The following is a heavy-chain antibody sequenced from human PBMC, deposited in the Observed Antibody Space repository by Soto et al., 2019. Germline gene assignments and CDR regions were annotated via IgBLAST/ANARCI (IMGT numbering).Heavy chain of an antibody. CDR3: ALTGSSWYDDY. CDR2: ISSSSSYI. J-gene: IGHJ4*02. V-gene: IGHV3-21*01. D-gene: IGHD6-13*01. Sequence: GGSLRLSCAASGFTFSSYSMNWVRQAPGKGLEWVSSISSSSSYIYYADSVKGRFTISRDNAKNSLYLQMNSLRAEDTAVYYCALTGSSWYDDYWGQGTLVTVPS. CDR1: GFTFSSYS.